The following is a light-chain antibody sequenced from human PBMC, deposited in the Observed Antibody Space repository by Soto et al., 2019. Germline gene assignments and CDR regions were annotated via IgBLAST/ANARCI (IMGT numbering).Light chain of an antibody. J-gene: IGLJ2*01. CDR3: QSYDTSLSGSI. Sequence: QPVLTQPPSVSGAPGQRVTISCTGSSSNIGAGYDVHWYQQLPGTAPKLLISGNSNRPSGVPDRFSGSMSGTSASLAITGLQPEDDADYYCQSYDTSLSGSIFGGGTKLTVL. CDR2: GNS. V-gene: IGLV1-40*01. CDR1: SSNIGAGYD.